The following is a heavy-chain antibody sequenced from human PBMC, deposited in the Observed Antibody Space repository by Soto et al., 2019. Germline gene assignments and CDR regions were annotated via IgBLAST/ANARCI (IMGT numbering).Heavy chain of an antibody. J-gene: IGHJ4*02. CDR3: ARVGSSSSPYFDY. CDR2: ISSSSYT. Sequence: PGGSLRLSCAASGFTFSDYYMSWIRQAPGKGLEWVSYISSSSYTNYADSVKGRFTISRDNAKNSLYLQMNSLRAEDTAVYYCARVGSSSSPYFDYWGQGTLVTVSS. CDR1: GFTFSDYY. V-gene: IGHV3-11*06. D-gene: IGHD6-6*01.